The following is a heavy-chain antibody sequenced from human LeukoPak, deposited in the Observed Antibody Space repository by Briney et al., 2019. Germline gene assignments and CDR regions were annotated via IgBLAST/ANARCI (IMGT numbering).Heavy chain of an antibody. CDR1: GFTFSSYG. J-gene: IGHJ3*02. Sequence: GGSLRLSCAASGFTFSSYGMHWVRQAPGKGLEWVAVIWYDGSNKYYADSVKGRFTIFRDNSKNTLYLQMNSLRAEDTAVYYCAKGAHVIAAAGMDAFDIWGQGTMVTVSS. D-gene: IGHD6-13*01. V-gene: IGHV3-33*06. CDR3: AKGAHVIAAAGMDAFDI. CDR2: IWYDGSNK.